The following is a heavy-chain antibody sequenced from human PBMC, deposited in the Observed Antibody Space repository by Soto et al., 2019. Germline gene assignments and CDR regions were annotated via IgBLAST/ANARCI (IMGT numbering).Heavy chain of an antibody. D-gene: IGHD2-2*01. CDR2: ISSTSAYT. Sequence: QVQLVESGGGLVKPGGSLRLSCTASGFTFSDYYMNWFRQAPGKGLEWVSYISSTSAYTKYADSVKGRFTISRDNAENLLYLQMDGLRAEDTAVYYCARDPSRRSQPDYWGQGTLVTVSS. CDR1: GFTFSDYY. CDR3: ARDPSRRSQPDY. V-gene: IGHV3-11*05. J-gene: IGHJ4*02.